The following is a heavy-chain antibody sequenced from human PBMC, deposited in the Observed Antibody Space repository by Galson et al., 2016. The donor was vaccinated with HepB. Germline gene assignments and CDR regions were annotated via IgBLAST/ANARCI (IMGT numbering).Heavy chain of an antibody. D-gene: IGHD2-21*02. CDR2: MSSSGTSV. V-gene: IGHV3-48*01. CDR1: GFTLSTYS. J-gene: IGHJ4*02. CDR3: AKDPIQCGGDCTRASYYFDY. Sequence: SLRLSCAASGFTLSTYSMNWFRQAPGKGLEWVSYMSSSGTSVYYTDSVKGRFTISRDNAKNSLYLQMNSLRAEDTAVYYCAKDPIQCGGDCTRASYYFDYWGQGLLVTVSS.